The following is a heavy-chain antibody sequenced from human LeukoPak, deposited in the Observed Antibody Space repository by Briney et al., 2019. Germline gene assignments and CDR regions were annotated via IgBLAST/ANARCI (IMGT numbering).Heavy chain of an antibody. CDR1: GFTFSSYS. CDR3: AREVTHYDFWSGHR. D-gene: IGHD3-3*01. V-gene: IGHV3-21*01. Sequence: GGSLRLSCAASGFTFSSYSMNWVRQAPGKGLEWVSSISSSSSYIYYADSVKGRFTISRDNAKNSLYLQMNSLRAEDTAVYYCAREVTHYDFWSGHRWGQGTLVTVSS. CDR2: ISSSSSYI. J-gene: IGHJ4*02.